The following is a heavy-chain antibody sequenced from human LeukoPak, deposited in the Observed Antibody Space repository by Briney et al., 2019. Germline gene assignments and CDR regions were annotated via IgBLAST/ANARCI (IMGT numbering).Heavy chain of an antibody. CDR2: INSDGSST. J-gene: IGHJ6*02. CDR3: ARAHIYCSSTSSPNRRYYYYGMDV. Sequence: PGGSLRLSCAASGFTFSSYWMHWVRQAPGKGLVWVSRINSDGSSTSYADSVKGRFTISRDNAKNTLYLQMNSLRAEDTAVYYCARAHIYCSSTSSPNRRYYYYGMDVWGQGTTVTVSS. V-gene: IGHV3-74*01. D-gene: IGHD2-2*01. CDR1: GFTFSSYW.